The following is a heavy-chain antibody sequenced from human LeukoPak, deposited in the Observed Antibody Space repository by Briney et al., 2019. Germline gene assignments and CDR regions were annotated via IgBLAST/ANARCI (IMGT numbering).Heavy chain of an antibody. V-gene: IGHV1-8*01. D-gene: IGHD3/OR15-3a*01. Sequence: ASVKVSCKASGYTFTSYDINWVRQATGQGLEWMGWMNPNSGNTGYAQRFQGRVSMTKNTSITTAYMELSSLRSEDTAVYYCARALSWTTNSYYYMDVWGKGTTVTVSS. CDR1: GYTFTSYD. CDR2: MNPNSGNT. J-gene: IGHJ6*03. CDR3: ARALSWTTNSYYYMDV.